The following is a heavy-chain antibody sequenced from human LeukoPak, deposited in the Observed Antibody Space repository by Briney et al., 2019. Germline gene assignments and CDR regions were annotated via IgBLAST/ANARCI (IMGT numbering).Heavy chain of an antibody. CDR2: IHPDDSYT. CDR3: ARRYCSGRNCYYFDY. J-gene: IGHJ4*02. Sequence: RRESLKISCQGSVDTFASYWSGWVRQIPGKGRDCMGIIHPDDSYTRYSPSFQGQVTISVDKSISSAYLQLSSLKASDTAMYYCARRYCSGRNCYYFDYWGQGTLVTVSS. V-gene: IGHV5-51*01. CDR1: VDTFASYW. D-gene: IGHD2-15*01.